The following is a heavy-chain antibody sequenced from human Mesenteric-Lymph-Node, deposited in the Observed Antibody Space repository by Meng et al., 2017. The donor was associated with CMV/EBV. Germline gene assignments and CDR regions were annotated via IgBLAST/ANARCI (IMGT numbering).Heavy chain of an antibody. CDR3: ARDKAVPAAIDPFYYYYGMDV. V-gene: IGHV3-21*01. CDR2: ISSSSSYI. CDR1: GFMFGDHA. D-gene: IGHD2-2*02. Sequence: GGSLRLSCTGSGFMFGDHAMSWVRQAPGKGLEWVSSISSSSSYIYYADSVKGRFTISRDNAKNSLYLQMNSLRAEDTAVYYCARDKAVPAAIDPFYYYYGMDVWGQGTTVTVSS. J-gene: IGHJ6*02.